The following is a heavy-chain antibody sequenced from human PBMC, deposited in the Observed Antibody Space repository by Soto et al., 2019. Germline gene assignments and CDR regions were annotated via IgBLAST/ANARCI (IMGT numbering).Heavy chain of an antibody. V-gene: IGHV3-53*01. D-gene: IGHD7-27*01. J-gene: IGHJ3*02. CDR3: ATTGAAPIGLSRAFDI. Sequence: PGGSLRLSCAASGFTVINNYMSWVRQAPGKGLEWVSVIFSGGSTYYTDSVKGRFTISRDNSKNTLYLQMNSLRAEDTAVFYCATTGAAPIGLSRAFDIWGQGTMVTVSS. CDR1: GFTVINNY. CDR2: IFSGGST.